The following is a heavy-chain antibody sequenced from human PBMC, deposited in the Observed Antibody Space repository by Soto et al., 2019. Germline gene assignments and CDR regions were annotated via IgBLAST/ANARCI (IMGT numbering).Heavy chain of an antibody. D-gene: IGHD6-6*01. Sequence: PSETLSLTCTVSGGSISSYYWSWIRQPPGKGLEWIGYIYYSGSTNYNPSLKSRVTISVDTSKNQFSLKLSSVTAADTAVYYCARVIKESRSPYYYYYGMDVWGQGTTVTVSS. CDR1: GGSISSYY. CDR3: ARVIKESRSPYYYYYGMDV. CDR2: IYYSGST. J-gene: IGHJ6*02. V-gene: IGHV4-59*01.